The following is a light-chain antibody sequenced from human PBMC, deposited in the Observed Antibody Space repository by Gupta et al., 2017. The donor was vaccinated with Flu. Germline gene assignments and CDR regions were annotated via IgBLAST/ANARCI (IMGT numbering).Light chain of an antibody. J-gene: IGKJ2*01. V-gene: IGKV3-20*01. CDR2: GAS. CDR1: QTVAGSY. Sequence: EIVLTKSPGSLSLSPGERATLYCRASQTVAGSYLAWYQQPPGQAPRLIIYGASTRATGIPDRFSGSGSGTDFTLTISRLEPEDFAVYYCQHYGSSPAYTFGQGTKLE. CDR3: QHYGSSPAYT.